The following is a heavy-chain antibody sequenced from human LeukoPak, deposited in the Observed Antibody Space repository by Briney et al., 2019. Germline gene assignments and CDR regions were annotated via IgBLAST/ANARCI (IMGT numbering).Heavy chain of an antibody. CDR3: ARILRTTGTIDHYDY. Sequence: AGGSLRLSRAASGFTFSDYYMSWIRQAPGKGLERVSYISSSSSYTNYADSVKGRFTISRDNAKNSLYLQMNSLRAEDTAVYYCARILRTTGTIDHYDYWGQGTLVTVSS. D-gene: IGHD1-1*01. CDR2: ISSSSSYT. CDR1: GFTFSDYY. V-gene: IGHV3-11*06. J-gene: IGHJ4*02.